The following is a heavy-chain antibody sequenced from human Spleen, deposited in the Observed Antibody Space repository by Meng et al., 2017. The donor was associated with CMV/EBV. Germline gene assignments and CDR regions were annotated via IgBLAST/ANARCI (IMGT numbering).Heavy chain of an antibody. J-gene: IGHJ4*02. CDR2: INSDGSSI. Sequence: CEASGFTFSSSWMHWVRQAPGKGLVWVSRINSDGSSISYADSVKGRFTISRDNSKNTVYLQVNSLRAEDTAVYYCAKARYNVYDFDYWGQGTLVTVSS. D-gene: IGHD5/OR15-5a*01. CDR3: AKARYNVYDFDY. CDR1: GFTFSSSW. V-gene: IGHV3-74*01.